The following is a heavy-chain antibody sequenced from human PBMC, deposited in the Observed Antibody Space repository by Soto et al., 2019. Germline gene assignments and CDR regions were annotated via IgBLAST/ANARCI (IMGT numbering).Heavy chain of an antibody. CDR3: ADCSSTSCYRYYYGMDV. V-gene: IGHV1-69*13. CDR2: IIPIFGTA. D-gene: IGHD2-2*02. CDR1: GGTFSSYA. J-gene: IGHJ6*02. Sequence: ASVKVSCKASGGTFSSYAISWVRQAPGQGLEWMGGIIPIFGTANYAQKFQGRVTITADESTSTAYMELSSLRPEDTAVYYCADCSSTSCYRYYYGMDVWGQGTTVTVSS.